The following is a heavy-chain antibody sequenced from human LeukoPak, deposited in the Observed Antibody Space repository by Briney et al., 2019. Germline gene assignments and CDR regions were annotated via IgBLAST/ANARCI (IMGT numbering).Heavy chain of an antibody. V-gene: IGHV4-61*02. CDR2: IYTSGST. J-gene: IGHJ3*02. CDR3: AREGDAFDI. Sequence: SETLSLTCTVSGGSISSGSYYGSWIRQPAGKGLEWIGRIYTSGSTNYNPSLKSRVTISVDTSKNQFSLKLSSVTAADTAVYYCAREGDAFDIWGQGTMVTVSS. CDR1: GGSISSGSYY.